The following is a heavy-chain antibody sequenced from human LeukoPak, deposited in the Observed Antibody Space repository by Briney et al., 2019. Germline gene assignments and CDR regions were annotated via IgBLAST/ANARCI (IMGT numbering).Heavy chain of an antibody. J-gene: IGHJ5*02. CDR2: IYNSATT. V-gene: IGHV4-59*08. CDR1: GGSISNYY. D-gene: IGHD3-3*01. Sequence: TSETLSLTCTVSGGSISNYYWSWIRQPPGKGLEWIGYIYNSATTNYNPSLKSRVTISEDTSKNQFSLKLRSVTAADTALYYCARQRRLDFWSGTFDPWGLGILVTVSS. CDR3: ARQRRLDFWSGTFDP.